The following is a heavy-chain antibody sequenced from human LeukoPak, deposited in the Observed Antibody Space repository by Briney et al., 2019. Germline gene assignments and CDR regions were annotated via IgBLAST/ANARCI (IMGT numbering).Heavy chain of an antibody. V-gene: IGHV4-61*02. D-gene: IGHD5-18*01. CDR1: GGSTRISNYF. CDR2: IYTSGST. Sequence: SETLSLTCTVSGGSTRISNYFWSWIRQPAGKGLEWIGRIYTSGSTNYNPSLKSRVTISVDTSKNQFSLKLSSVTAADTAVYYCARDDVDTPPFDYLGQGTLVTVSS. CDR3: ARDDVDTPPFDY. J-gene: IGHJ4*02.